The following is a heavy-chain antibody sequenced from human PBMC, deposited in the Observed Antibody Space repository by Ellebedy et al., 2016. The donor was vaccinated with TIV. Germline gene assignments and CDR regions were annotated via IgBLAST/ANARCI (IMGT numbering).Heavy chain of an antibody. J-gene: IGHJ3*02. CDR2: INPSGGST. Sequence: ASVKVSXKASGYTFTSYYMHWVRQAPGQGLEWMGIINPSGGSTSYAQKFQGRVTMTRDTSTSTVYMELSSLRSEDTAVYYCASKTHPMYYDILSGAFDIWGQGTMVTVSS. CDR3: ASKTHPMYYDILSGAFDI. V-gene: IGHV1-46*01. D-gene: IGHD3-9*01. CDR1: GYTFTSYY.